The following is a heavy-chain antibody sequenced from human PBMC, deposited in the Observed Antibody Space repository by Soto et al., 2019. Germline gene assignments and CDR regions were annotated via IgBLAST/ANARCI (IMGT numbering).Heavy chain of an antibody. V-gene: IGHV3-23*01. CDR2: IDGSGGIT. CDR1: GFTFGTTD. CDR3: VKNSGWFNT. Sequence: LRLSCAASGFTFGTTDMSWVRQAPGEGLEWVSTIDGSGGITYYADSVKGRFTISRDNSRNTVYLQMNSLRGDDTALYYCVKNSGWFNTWGQGTLVTVSS. D-gene: IGHD3-10*01. J-gene: IGHJ5*02.